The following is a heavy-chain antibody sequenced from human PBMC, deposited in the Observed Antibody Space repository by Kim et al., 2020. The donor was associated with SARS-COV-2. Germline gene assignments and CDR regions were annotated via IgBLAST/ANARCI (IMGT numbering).Heavy chain of an antibody. J-gene: IGHJ4*02. D-gene: IGHD3-22*01. Sequence: KGRFTTSRENAKNSLYLQMNSLRAEDTAVYYCARVTFGYYDSSGYYFDYWGQGTLVTVSS. CDR3: ARVTFGYYDSSGYYFDY. V-gene: IGHV3-11*01.